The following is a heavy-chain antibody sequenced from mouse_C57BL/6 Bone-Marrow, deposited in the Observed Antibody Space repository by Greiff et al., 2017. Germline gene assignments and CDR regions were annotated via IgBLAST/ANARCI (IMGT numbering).Heavy chain of an antibody. CDR1: GYTFTSYW. CDR2: IDPSDSYT. J-gene: IGHJ3*01. Sequence: QVQLQQPGAELVKPGASVKLSCKASGYTFTSYWMQWVNQRPGQGLEWIGEIDPSDSYTNYNQKFKGKATLTVDTSSSTAYMQLSSLTSEDSAVYYCARWIYYCNCRFAYWGQGTLV. CDR3: ARWIYYCNCRFAY. D-gene: IGHD2-1*01. V-gene: IGHV1-50*01.